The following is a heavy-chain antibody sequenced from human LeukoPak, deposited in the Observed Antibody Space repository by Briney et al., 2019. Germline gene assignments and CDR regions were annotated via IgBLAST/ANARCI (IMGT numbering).Heavy chain of an antibody. J-gene: IGHJ4*02. D-gene: IGHD3-22*01. CDR1: GGTFSSYA. CDR2: IIPILGTA. CDR3: ARVFRRYYYDSSGYPYYFDY. V-gene: IGHV1-69*11. Sequence: ASVKVSCKASGGTFSSYAISWVRQAPGQGLEWMGRIIPILGTANYAQKFQGRVTITADESTSTAYMELSSLRSEDTAVYYCARVFRRYYYDSSGYPYYFDYWGQGTLVTVSS.